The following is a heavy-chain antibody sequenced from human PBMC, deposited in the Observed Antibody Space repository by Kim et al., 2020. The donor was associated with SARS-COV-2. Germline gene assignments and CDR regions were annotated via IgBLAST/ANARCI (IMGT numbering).Heavy chain of an antibody. D-gene: IGHD3-10*01. CDR3: ARGRITGAFDY. J-gene: IGHJ4*02. CDR1: GGSFSGYY. Sequence: SETLSLTCAVYGGSFSGYYWSWIRQPPGKGLEWIGEINHSGSTNYNPSLKSRVTISVDTSKNQFSLKLSSVTAADTAVYYCARGRITGAFDYLGQGTLVT. CDR2: INHSGST. V-gene: IGHV4-34*01.